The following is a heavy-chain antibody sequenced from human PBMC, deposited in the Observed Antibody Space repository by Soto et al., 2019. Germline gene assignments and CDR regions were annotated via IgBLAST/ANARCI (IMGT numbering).Heavy chain of an antibody. V-gene: IGHV4-39*01. D-gene: IGHD2-2*01. CDR1: GDSINNRSYY. CDR3: AAGSCSSSGCYWFDP. Sequence: SETLSLTCTVPGDSINNRSYYWGGIRQPPGKGLEWIGSIYYSGSTYNNPSLKSRVSISVDTSKNQFSLQLSSVTAADTAVYYCAAGSCSSSGCYWFDPWGQGTLVTVSS. J-gene: IGHJ5*02. CDR2: IYYSGST.